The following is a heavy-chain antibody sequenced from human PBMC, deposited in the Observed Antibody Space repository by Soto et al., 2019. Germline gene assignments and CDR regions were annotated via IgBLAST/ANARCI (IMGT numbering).Heavy chain of an antibody. CDR1: GYTFTSYG. Sequence: GASVKVSCKASGYTFTSYGISWVRQAPGQGLEWMGWISAYNGNTNYAQKLQGRVTMTTDTSTSTAYMELRSLRSDDTAVYYCARAGYYDILTGAWYFQHWGQGTLVTVSS. CDR2: ISAYNGNT. V-gene: IGHV1-18*01. J-gene: IGHJ1*01. CDR3: ARAGYYDILTGAWYFQH. D-gene: IGHD3-9*01.